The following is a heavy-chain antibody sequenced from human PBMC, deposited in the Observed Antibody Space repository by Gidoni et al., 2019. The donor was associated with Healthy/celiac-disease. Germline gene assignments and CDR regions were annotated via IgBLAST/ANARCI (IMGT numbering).Heavy chain of an antibody. CDR3: ARGVRGYTA. Sequence: QVQLHQSGAGRLMPSETLSLTCAVYGGSFSGYYWSCIRQPPGKGLEWIGEINHSGSTNYNPSLKSRVTISVDTSKNQVSLKLSSVTAADTAVYYCARGVRGYTAWGQGTLVTVSS. CDR1: GGSFSGYY. J-gene: IGHJ5*02. V-gene: IGHV4-34*01. CDR2: INHSGST. D-gene: IGHD6-13*01.